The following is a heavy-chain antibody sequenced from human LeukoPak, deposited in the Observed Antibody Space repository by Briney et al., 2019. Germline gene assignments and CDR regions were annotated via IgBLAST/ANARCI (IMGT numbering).Heavy chain of an antibody. Sequence: PGGSLRLSCAASGFTFSSYGMHWVRQAPGKGLEWVAVISYDGSNKYYADSVKGRFTISRDNSKNTPYLQMNSLRAEDTAVYYCAIITGTTYYYYYGMDVWGQGTTVTVSS. CDR3: AIITGTTYYYYYGMDV. V-gene: IGHV3-30*03. J-gene: IGHJ6*02. CDR1: GFTFSSYG. CDR2: ISYDGSNK. D-gene: IGHD1-7*01.